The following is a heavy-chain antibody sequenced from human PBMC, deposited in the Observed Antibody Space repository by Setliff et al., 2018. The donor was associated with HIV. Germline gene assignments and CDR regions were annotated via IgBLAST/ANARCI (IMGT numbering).Heavy chain of an antibody. CDR2: ISAYNGNT. CDR3: ARHFGIAVEARYFDY. Sequence: ASVKVSCKASGGTFRKYAISWVRQAPGQGLEWMGWISAYNGNTKYAPKLQGRVTMTTDTSTTTAYMELSSLRSDDTAVYYCARHFGIAVEARYFDYWGQGTLVTVSS. D-gene: IGHD6-19*01. CDR1: GGTFRKYA. J-gene: IGHJ4*02. V-gene: IGHV1-18*01.